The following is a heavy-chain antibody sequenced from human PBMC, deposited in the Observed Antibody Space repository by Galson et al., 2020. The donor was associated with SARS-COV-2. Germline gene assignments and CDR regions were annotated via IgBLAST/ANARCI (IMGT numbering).Heavy chain of an antibody. D-gene: IGHD6-13*01. CDR3: ARDSSNWYRTCDY. J-gene: IGHJ4*02. CDR1: GFTFGDSA. V-gene: IGHV3-49*04. Sequence: GGSLRLSCRTSGFTFGDSAVSWVRQAPGKGLEWIAFIRSKTYGGTTEYAASVEGRFTVSRDDSTSTSYLQMNNLKTDDTAIYYCARDSSNWYRTCDYWGQGTLVTVSS. CDR2: IRSKTYGGTT.